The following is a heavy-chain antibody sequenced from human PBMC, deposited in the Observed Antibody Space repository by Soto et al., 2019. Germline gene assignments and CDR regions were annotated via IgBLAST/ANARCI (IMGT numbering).Heavy chain of an antibody. D-gene: IGHD3-9*01. CDR1: GGSITSSSFY. V-gene: IGHV4-39*01. J-gene: IGHJ4*02. CDR2: IYYSGST. CDR3: ARGYDILTGPLDY. Sequence: SETLSLTCTVSGGSITSSSFYWGWIRKPPGKGLEWIGIIYYSGSTYYNPSLKSRVTISVDTSKSQFSRNLNSVTAADTAVYYCARGYDILTGPLDYWGPGTLVTVSS.